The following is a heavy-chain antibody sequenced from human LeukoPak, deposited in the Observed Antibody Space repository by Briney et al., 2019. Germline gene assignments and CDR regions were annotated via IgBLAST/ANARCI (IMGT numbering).Heavy chain of an antibody. D-gene: IGHD2-2*01. CDR1: GFTFSTYA. Sequence: GGSLRLSCAASGFTFSTYAMHWVRQAPGKGLEWVAVIAFDGSNDHSTDSVKGRFGISRDNSKNTVYLQMNSLRAEDTAVYYCARGPLYCSKIRCYGLFEYWGQGTLVTVSS. CDR2: IAFDGSND. CDR3: ARGPLYCSKIRCYGLFEY. J-gene: IGHJ4*02. V-gene: IGHV3-30*09.